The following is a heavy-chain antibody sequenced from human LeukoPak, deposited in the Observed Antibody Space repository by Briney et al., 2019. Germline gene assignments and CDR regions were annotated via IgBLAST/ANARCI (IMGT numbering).Heavy chain of an antibody. CDR2: FHTAGDI. CDR1: GFTFSNYD. CDR3: ARGSCSSRSCYKRVNGLDV. J-gene: IGHJ6*02. V-gene: IGHV3-13*01. D-gene: IGHD2-2*01. Sequence: GGSLGLSCAASGFTFSNYDMHWVRQATGKGLEWVSAFHTAGDIHYSGSVKGRFATSRENAKNSFYLQMNNLRAGDTAVYYCARGSCSSRSCYKRVNGLDVWGQGTPVTVSS.